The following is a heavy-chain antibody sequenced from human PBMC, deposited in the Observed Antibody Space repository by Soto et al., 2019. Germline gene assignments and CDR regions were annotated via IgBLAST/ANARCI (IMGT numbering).Heavy chain of an antibody. Sequence: ASVKVSCKASGYTFTGYYMHWVRQAPGQGLEWMGWINPNSGGTNYAQKFQGWVTMTRDTSISQAYMELGRLGSDETAVYYCARGRREGLVEHDAFDIWGQGTMVTVSS. CDR2: INPNSGGT. V-gene: IGHV1-2*04. D-gene: IGHD1-26*01. CDR1: GYTFTGYY. J-gene: IGHJ3*02. CDR3: ARGRREGLVEHDAFDI.